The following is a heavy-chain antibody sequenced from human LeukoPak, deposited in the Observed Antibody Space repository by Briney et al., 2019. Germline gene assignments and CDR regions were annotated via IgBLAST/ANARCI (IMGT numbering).Heavy chain of an antibody. CDR3: AKDWTDSSGWVYYYYGMDV. CDR2: ISGRGCST. V-gene: IGHV3-23*01. D-gene: IGHD6-19*01. J-gene: IGHJ6*02. CDR1: GFTFSSYA. Sequence: GGPLRLSCTPSGFTFSSYARSWIRQAPGKGLEWVSAISGRGCSTYYADSVNGRFTISRDNSKNTLYLQMNSFRAEDTAVYYCAKDWTDSSGWVYYYYGMDVWGRGTTVTVS.